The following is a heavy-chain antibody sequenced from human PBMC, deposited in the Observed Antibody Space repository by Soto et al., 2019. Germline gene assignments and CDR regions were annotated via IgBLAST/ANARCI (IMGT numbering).Heavy chain of an antibody. V-gene: IGHV3-23*01. Sequence: GGSLRLSCAASGFTFSSYALSWVRQAPGKGLEWVSAISGSGGSTYYADSVKGRFTISRDNSKNTLYLQMNSLRAEDTAVYYCARDLDYYARGYWGQGTMVTVYS. CDR1: GFTFSSYA. J-gene: IGHJ4*02. D-gene: IGHD2-21*02. CDR2: ISGSGGST. CDR3: ARDLDYYARGY.